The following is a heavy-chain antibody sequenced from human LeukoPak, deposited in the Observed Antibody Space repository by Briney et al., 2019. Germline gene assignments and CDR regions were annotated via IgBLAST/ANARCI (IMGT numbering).Heavy chain of an antibody. CDR1: GFTFSSYS. V-gene: IGHV3-21*01. CDR3: ARGSGSYYTFIYYYYMDV. Sequence: GGSLRLSCAASGFTFSSYSMNWVRQAPGKGLEWVSSISSSSSYIYYADSVKGRFTISRDNAKNSLYLQMNSLRAEDTAVYYCARGSGSYYTFIYYYYMDVWGKGTTVTVSS. J-gene: IGHJ6*03. CDR2: ISSSSSYI. D-gene: IGHD3-10*01.